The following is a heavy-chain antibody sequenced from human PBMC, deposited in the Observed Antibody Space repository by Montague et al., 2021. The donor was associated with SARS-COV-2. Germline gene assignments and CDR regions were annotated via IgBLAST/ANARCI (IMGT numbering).Heavy chain of an antibody. V-gene: IGHV4-59*08. CDR2: IYDSGNV. Sequence: SETLSLTCAVSGGSIRNYYWCWIRQPPGRGLVWFAYIYDSGNVDYNPSLKSRVTILVDASKNQFSLKLSSVTAADTAVYYCAAQADYYCYGLDVWGQGTTATVS. CDR3: AAQADYYCYGLDV. CDR1: GGSIRNYY. J-gene: IGHJ6*02.